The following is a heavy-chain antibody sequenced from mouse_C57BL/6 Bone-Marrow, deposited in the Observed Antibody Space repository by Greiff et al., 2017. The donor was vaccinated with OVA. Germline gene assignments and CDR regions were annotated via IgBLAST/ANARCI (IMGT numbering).Heavy chain of an antibody. CDR3: AMSYDYLDY. Sequence: VQLQQPGAELVRPGTSVKLSCKASGYTFTSYWMHWVKQRPGQGLEWIGVIDPSDSYTNYNQKFKGKATLTVATSSSTAYMQLSSLTSEDSAVYYCAMSYDYLDYWGQGTTLTVSS. J-gene: IGHJ2*01. CDR1: GYTFTSYW. CDR2: IDPSDSYT. D-gene: IGHD2-4*01. V-gene: IGHV1-59*01.